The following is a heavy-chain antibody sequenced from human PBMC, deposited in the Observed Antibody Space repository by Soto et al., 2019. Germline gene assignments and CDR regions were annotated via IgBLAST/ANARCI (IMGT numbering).Heavy chain of an antibody. D-gene: IGHD4-17*01. Sequence: PGGSLRLSCAASGFTFSNYWMHWVRQAPGKELVWVARINSDGSDTTYAGSVKGRFTISRDNAKNTLYLQMNSLRAEDTALYYCVGPTVTTNTFEIWGQGTMVTVSS. V-gene: IGHV3-74*01. CDR3: VGPTVTTNTFEI. CDR1: GFTFSNYW. J-gene: IGHJ3*02. CDR2: INSDGSDT.